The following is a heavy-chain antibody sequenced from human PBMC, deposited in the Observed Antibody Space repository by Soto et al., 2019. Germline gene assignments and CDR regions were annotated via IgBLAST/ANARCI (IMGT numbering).Heavy chain of an antibody. Sequence: QVQLQQWGAGLLKPSETLSLTCAVYGGSFSGYYWSWIRQPPGKGLEWIGEINHSGSTNYNPSLKSRVTXXVXTCXNQFSLKLSSVTAADTAVYYCARGKQQLVRGWFDPWGQGTLVTVSS. V-gene: IGHV4-34*01. CDR3: ARGKQQLVRGWFDP. CDR2: INHSGST. CDR1: GGSFSGYY. J-gene: IGHJ5*02. D-gene: IGHD6-13*01.